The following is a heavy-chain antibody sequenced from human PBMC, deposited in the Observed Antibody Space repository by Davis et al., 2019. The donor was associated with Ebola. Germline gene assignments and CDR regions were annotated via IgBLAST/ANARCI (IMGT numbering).Heavy chain of an antibody. D-gene: IGHD4-23*01. CDR3: ARGPSTGNSFTY. Sequence: GGSLRLSCAASGFTVSSNYMNWVGQAPGKGLEWVANIKQDGSEKYYVDSVKGRFTISRDNDKNSLSLQMNGLRGEDTAVYYCARGPSTGNSFTYWGQGTLVTVSS. CDR2: IKQDGSEK. CDR1: GFTVSSNY. J-gene: IGHJ4*02. V-gene: IGHV3-7*01.